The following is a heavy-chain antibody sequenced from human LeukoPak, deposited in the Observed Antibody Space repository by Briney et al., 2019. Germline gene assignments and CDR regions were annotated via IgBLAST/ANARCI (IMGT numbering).Heavy chain of an antibody. CDR2: ITHSTTYM. J-gene: IGHJ4*02. CDR3: ATAYYFYVSGSYGSI. CDR1: GFTFSSYS. D-gene: IGHD3-10*01. Sequence: GGSLRLSCAASGFTFSSYSMNWVRQAPGKGLEWVSSITHSTTYMYYADSVKGRFTISRDNAKKSLYLQMNSLRAEDTAVYYCATAYYFYVSGSYGSIWGQGTLVTVSS. V-gene: IGHV3-21*01.